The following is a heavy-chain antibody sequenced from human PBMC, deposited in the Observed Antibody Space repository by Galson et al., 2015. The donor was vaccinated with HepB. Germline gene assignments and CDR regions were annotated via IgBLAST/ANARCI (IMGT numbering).Heavy chain of an antibody. CDR1: GYTFTSYA. V-gene: IGHV1-3*01. CDR2: INAGNGNT. Sequence: SVKVSCKASGYTFTSYAMHWVRQAPGQRLEWMGWINAGNGNTKYSQEFQGRVTITRDTSASTAYMELSSLRSEDTAVYYCARVSDTAMVYFDYWGQGTLVTASS. J-gene: IGHJ4*02. CDR3: ARVSDTAMVYFDY. D-gene: IGHD5-18*01.